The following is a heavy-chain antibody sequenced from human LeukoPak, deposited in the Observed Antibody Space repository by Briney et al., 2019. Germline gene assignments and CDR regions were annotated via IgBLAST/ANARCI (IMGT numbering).Heavy chain of an antibody. J-gene: IGHJ3*02. CDR1: GFTFSSYG. V-gene: IGHV3-30*02. CDR2: IRYDGSNK. CDR3: AKDPMVRGVRGAAFDI. Sequence: LPGGSLRLSCAASGFTFSSYGMHWVRQAPGKGLEWVAFIRYDGSNKYYADSVKGRFTISRDNSKNTLYLQMNSLRAEDTAVYYCAKDPMVRGVRGAAFDIWGQGTMVTVSS. D-gene: IGHD3-10*01.